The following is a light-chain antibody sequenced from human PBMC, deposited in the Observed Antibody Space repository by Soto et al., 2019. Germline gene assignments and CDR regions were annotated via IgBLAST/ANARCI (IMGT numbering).Light chain of an antibody. CDR1: QSVSSN. CDR3: QQYNNWWT. Sequence: EIVMTQSPATLSVSPGERATLSCRASQSVSSNLAWYQQKPGQAPRRLIYGASTRATGIPARFSGSGSGTEFTLTISRLQSEDFAVYYCQQYNNWWTFGQGTKVDI. J-gene: IGKJ1*01. V-gene: IGKV3-15*01. CDR2: GAS.